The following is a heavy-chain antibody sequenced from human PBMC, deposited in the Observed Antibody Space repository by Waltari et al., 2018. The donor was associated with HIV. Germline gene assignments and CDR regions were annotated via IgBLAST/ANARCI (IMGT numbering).Heavy chain of an antibody. CDR2: IYYSGST. D-gene: IGHD1-7*01. CDR3: ARESITGTTFGY. Sequence: QVQLQESGPGLVKPSQTLSLTCTVSGGSISRGGYYWSWIRQHQGKGLEWIGYIYYSGSTYYNPSLKSRVTISVDTSKNQFSLKLSSVTAADTAVYYCARESITGTTFGYWGQGTLVTVSS. J-gene: IGHJ4*02. CDR1: GGSISRGGYY. V-gene: IGHV4-31*03.